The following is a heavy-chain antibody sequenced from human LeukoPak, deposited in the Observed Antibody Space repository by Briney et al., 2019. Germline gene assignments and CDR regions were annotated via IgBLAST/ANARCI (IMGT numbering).Heavy chain of an antibody. CDR2: TYYSGST. CDR1: GGSISGYY. V-gene: IGHV4-59*01. D-gene: IGHD6-13*01. Sequence: SETLSLTCTVSGGSISGYYWSWIRQPPGKGLEWIGYTYYSGSTNYDPSLKSRVTISVDTSKNQFSLKLSSVTAADTAVYYCARGCSAGTPHNWFDPWGQGTLVTVSS. J-gene: IGHJ5*02. CDR3: ARGCSAGTPHNWFDP.